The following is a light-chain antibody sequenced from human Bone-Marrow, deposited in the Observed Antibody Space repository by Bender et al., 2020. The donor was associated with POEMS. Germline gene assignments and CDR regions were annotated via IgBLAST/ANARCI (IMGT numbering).Light chain of an antibody. V-gene: IGLV2-11*01. CDR1: DSDIGGYKY. J-gene: IGLJ2*01. CDR2: EVT. CDR3: SAYAGMGTFIR. Sequence: QSALTQVRSVSGSPGQSVTISCSGSDSDIGGYKYVSWYQQHPGKAPKLLLYEVTNRPSGVPFRFSGSKSGNTASLTISGLQPEDEADYFCSAYAGMGTFIRFGGGTKVTVL.